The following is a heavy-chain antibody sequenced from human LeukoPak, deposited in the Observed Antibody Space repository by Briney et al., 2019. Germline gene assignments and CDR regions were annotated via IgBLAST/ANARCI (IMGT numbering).Heavy chain of an antibody. J-gene: IGHJ4*02. CDR1: GYTFTNYA. Sequence: ASVKVSCKASGYTFTNYAVNWLRQAPGQRLEWMGWINTGNGDTKFSQNYQARVTITRDASASTAYMELTSLTSEDTAVYFCARGLWSAHRREYYFDSWGQGSLVTVSS. CDR3: ARGLWSAHRREYYFDS. D-gene: IGHD3-3*01. CDR2: INTGNGDT. V-gene: IGHV1-3*04.